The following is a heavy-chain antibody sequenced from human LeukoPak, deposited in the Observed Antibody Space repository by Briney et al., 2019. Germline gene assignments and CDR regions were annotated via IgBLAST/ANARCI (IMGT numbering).Heavy chain of an antibody. CDR2: INSDGINT. CDR1: GFTFSNYW. CDR3: ARAREGSFDY. Sequence: GGSLRLSCAASGFTFSNYWMHWVRQAPGKGLVWVSRINSDGINTSYADSVKGRFTISRDNAKNTLYLQMNSLRAEDTAVYYCARAREGSFDYWGQGTLVTVSS. V-gene: IGHV3-74*01. J-gene: IGHJ4*02.